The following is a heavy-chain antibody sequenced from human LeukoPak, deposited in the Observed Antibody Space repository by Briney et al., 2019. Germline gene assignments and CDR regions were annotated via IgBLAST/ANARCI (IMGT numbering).Heavy chain of an antibody. J-gene: IGHJ4*02. CDR1: GGSINSYY. V-gene: IGHV4-59*08. CDR3: ARGGFRNDY. Sequence: SETLSLTCAVSGGSINSYYWSWIRQPPGKGLEWIGYIYYTGSTNYNPPLKNRDTLSVDTSKNQWSLKLSSVTAADTAVYYCARGGFRNDYWGQGTLVTVSS. CDR2: IYYTGST. D-gene: IGHD3-16*01.